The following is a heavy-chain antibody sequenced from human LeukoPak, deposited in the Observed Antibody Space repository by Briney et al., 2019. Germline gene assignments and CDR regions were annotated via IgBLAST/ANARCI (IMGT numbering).Heavy chain of an antibody. CDR2: INPNSGGT. J-gene: IGHJ6*04. CDR3: ARDLYGSGEDHSGMDV. CDR1: GYTFTVYY. D-gene: IGHD3-10*01. Sequence: ASVKVSCKASGYTFTVYYMHWVRQAPGQGLEWMGWINPNSGGTNYAQKFQGWVTMTRDTSISTAYMELSRLRSDDTAVYYCARDLYGSGEDHSGMDVWGKGTTVTVSS. V-gene: IGHV1-2*04.